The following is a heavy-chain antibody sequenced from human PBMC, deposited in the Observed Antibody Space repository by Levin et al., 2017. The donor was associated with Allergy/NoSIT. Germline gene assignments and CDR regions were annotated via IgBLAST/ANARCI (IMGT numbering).Heavy chain of an antibody. CDR1: GFTFSSYG. D-gene: IGHD3-10*01. J-gene: IGHJ4*02. Sequence: RAGGSLRLSCAASGFTFSSYGMHWVRQAPGKGLEWVAVIWYDGSNKYYADSVKGRFTISRDNSKNTLYLQMNSLRAEDTAVYYCARARMVRGVITHFDYWGQGTLVTVSS. CDR3: ARARMVRGVITHFDY. CDR2: IWYDGSNK. V-gene: IGHV3-33*01.